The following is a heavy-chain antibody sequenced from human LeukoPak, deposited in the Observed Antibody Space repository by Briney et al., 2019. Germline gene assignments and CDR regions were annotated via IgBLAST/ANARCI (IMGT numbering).Heavy chain of an antibody. CDR1: GGSFSGYY. CDR2: INHSGST. Sequence: SETLSLTCAVYGGSFSGYYWSWIRQPPGKGVEWIGEINHSGSTNYSPSLKSRVTISVDTSKNQFSLKLSSVTAADTAVYYCARSYDSSGYVFYYYYMDVWGKGTTVTVSS. J-gene: IGHJ6*03. D-gene: IGHD3-22*01. V-gene: IGHV4-34*01. CDR3: ARSYDSSGYVFYYYYMDV.